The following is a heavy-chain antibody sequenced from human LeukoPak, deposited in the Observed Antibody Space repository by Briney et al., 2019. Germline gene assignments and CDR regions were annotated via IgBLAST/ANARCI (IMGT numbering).Heavy chain of an antibody. Sequence: ASVEVSCKASGYTFTGYYMHWVRQAPGQGLEWMGWINPNSGGTNYAQKFQGRVTMTRDTSISTAYMELSRLRSDDTAVYYCARVRVDIVATIPDAFDIWGQGTMVTVSS. V-gene: IGHV1-2*02. CDR1: GYTFTGYY. CDR3: ARVRVDIVATIPDAFDI. D-gene: IGHD5-12*01. CDR2: INPNSGGT. J-gene: IGHJ3*02.